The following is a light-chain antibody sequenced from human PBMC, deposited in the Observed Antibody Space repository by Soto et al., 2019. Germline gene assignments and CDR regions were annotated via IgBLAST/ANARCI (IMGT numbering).Light chain of an antibody. CDR1: QSGSSSY. V-gene: IGKV3-20*01. CDR3: QQYGSSRWT. J-gene: IGKJ1*01. Sequence: EIVLTQSPGTLSLSPGERATLSCRASQSGSSSYLAWYQQNRGQAPRLLIYGASSSAPGIPDRFGGSGSGTDVSLSISSLEADDFAVYYCQQYGSSRWTFGQGTKVDI. CDR2: GAS.